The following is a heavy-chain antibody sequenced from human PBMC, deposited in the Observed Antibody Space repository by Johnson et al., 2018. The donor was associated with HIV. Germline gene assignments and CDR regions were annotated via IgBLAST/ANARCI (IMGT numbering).Heavy chain of an antibody. Sequence: VRLVESGGGLIQPGGSLRLSCAASGFTVSSNYMSWVRQAPGKGLEWGSVIYSGGSTYYADSVKGRLTISRDNPKNTLYLQMNSLRAEDTAVYYCARLEELLRAFDIWGQGTMVTVSS. CDR3: ARLEELLRAFDI. D-gene: IGHD1-26*01. V-gene: IGHV3-66*02. CDR2: IYSGGST. J-gene: IGHJ3*02. CDR1: GFTVSSNY.